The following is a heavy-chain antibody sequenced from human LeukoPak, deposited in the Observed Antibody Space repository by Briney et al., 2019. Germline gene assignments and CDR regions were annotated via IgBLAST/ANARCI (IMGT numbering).Heavy chain of an antibody. V-gene: IGHV3-30*04. D-gene: IGHD2-2*01. Sequence: PGGSLRLSCAASGFTFSSYAMHWVRQAPGKGLEWVAVISYDGSNKYYADSVKGRFTISRDNSKNTLYLQMNSLRAEDTAVYYCARDPTIVVVPCGMDVWGKGTTVTASS. CDR1: GFTFSSYA. CDR2: ISYDGSNK. CDR3: ARDPTIVVVPCGMDV. J-gene: IGHJ6*04.